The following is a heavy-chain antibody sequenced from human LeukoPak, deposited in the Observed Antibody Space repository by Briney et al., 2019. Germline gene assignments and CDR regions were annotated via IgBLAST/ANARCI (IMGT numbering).Heavy chain of an antibody. V-gene: IGHV3-21*01. CDR3: ARGSEWEPLYYFDY. D-gene: IGHD1-26*01. J-gene: IGHJ4*02. CDR2: ISSSSGYM. CDR1: GFTFSRYN. Sequence: GGSLRLSCADSGFTFSRYNMNWVRQAPGKGLESVSSISSSSGYMYYADSVKGRFTISRDNAKNSLYLQMNSLRAEDTAVYYCARGSEWEPLYYFDYWGQGTLVTVSS.